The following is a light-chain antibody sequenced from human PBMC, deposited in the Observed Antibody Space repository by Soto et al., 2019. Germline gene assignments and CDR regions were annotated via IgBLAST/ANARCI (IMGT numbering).Light chain of an antibody. V-gene: IGKV2-28*01. J-gene: IGKJ2*01. CDR2: LGS. CDR1: QSLLHSNGYNY. CDR3: LQTLQTPYT. Sequence: DIVMTQSPLSLPVTPGEPASISCRSSQSLLHSNGYNYLDWYLQKPGQSPQLLLYLGSYRASGVPDRFSGGGSGADFTLKISRVEADDVGVYYCLQTLQTPYTFGQGTKLEIK.